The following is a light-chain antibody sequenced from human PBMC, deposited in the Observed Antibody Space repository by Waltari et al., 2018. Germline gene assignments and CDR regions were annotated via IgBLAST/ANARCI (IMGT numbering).Light chain of an antibody. CDR1: QLGNKY. V-gene: IGLV3-1*01. CDR3: QTWDSNSYG. CDR2: QAK. Sequence: SYEMTQPPSVSVSPGQTASMACSGNQLGNKYVHWYQQRPGQSPLLVIYQAKKRPPGIPARFAAANSGNTATLTISGTQAVDEADYYCQTWDSNSYGFGTGTKLTVL. J-gene: IGLJ1*01.